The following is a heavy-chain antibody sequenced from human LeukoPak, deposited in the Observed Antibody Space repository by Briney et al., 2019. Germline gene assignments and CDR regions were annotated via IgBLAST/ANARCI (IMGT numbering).Heavy chain of an antibody. D-gene: IGHD6-19*01. V-gene: IGHV4-59*08. CDR2: IYYSGNT. J-gene: IGHJ6*02. CDR1: GFTFSDYY. Sequence: LRLSCAASGFTFSDYYMSWIRQAPGKGLEWIGYIYYSGNTNTNYNPSLKSRVTISVDTSKNQFSLKLSSVTAADTAVYSCARHLVDSSGWSYYFYGMDVWGQGTTVTVSS. CDR3: ARHLVDSSGWSYYFYGMDV.